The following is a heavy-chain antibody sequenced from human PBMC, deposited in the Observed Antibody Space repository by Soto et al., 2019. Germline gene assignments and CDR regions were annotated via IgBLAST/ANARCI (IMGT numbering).Heavy chain of an antibody. CDR3: AKATATSGGAFEI. V-gene: IGHV3-23*01. CDR1: GFICSSYD. CDR2: ILVGGST. Sequence: TGGCLRLSCAVAGFICSSYDMSWVRQAPGKGLEWVSTILVGGSTHYEDSVKGRFTISRDTSKNTVYLQMNSLTAGDTAFYYCAKATATSGGAFEIYGQGTLVTVS. D-gene: IGHD1-1*01. J-gene: IGHJ3*02.